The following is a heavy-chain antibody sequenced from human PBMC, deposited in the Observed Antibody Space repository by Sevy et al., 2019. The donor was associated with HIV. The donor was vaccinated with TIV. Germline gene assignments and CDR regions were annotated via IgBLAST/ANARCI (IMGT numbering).Heavy chain of an antibody. D-gene: IGHD3-16*02. CDR1: GYTFSNYG. Sequence: ASVKVPCKASGYTFSNYGISWVRQVPGQGLEWMGWIGTHNGNTDYAQKLQGRVTMTTDTSTSTAYMEQRSLRSDDTALSYCAREGRWARYTFHYNYLMDVWGQGTTVTVSS. CDR2: IGTHNGNT. V-gene: IGHV1-18*01. CDR3: AREGRWARYTFHYNYLMDV. J-gene: IGHJ6*02.